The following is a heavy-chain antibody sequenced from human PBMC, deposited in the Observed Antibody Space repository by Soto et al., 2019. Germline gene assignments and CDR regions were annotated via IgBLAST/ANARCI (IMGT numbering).Heavy chain of an antibody. V-gene: IGHV3-23*01. CDR3: ATLAVAGRFGFDY. D-gene: IGHD6-19*01. CDR2: ISGSGGST. Sequence: LRLSCAASGFTFSSYAMSWVRQAPGKGLEWVSAISGSGGSTYYADSVKGRFTISRDNSKNTLYLQMNSLRAEDTAVYYCATLAVAGRFGFDYWGQGTLVTVSS. CDR1: GFTFSSYA. J-gene: IGHJ4*02.